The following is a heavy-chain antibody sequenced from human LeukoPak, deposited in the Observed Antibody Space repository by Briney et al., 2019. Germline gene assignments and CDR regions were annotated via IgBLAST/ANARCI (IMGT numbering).Heavy chain of an antibody. CDR1: GGTFSIYA. Sequence: SVKVSCKASGGTFSIYAISWVRQAPGQGLEWMGGIIPIFGTANYAQKFQGRVTITADESTSTAYMELSSLRSEDTAVYYCARTIAVAGTREVYYYYGMDVWGQGTTVTVSS. D-gene: IGHD6-19*01. CDR3: ARTIAVAGTREVYYYYGMDV. CDR2: IIPIFGTA. V-gene: IGHV1-69*13. J-gene: IGHJ6*02.